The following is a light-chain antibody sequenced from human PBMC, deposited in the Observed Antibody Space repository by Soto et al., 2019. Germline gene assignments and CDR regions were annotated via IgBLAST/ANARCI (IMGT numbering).Light chain of an antibody. Sequence: QSALTQPASVSGSPGQSITISCTGTSSDVGGYNSVSWYQQHPGKAPKLMIYDVSNRPSGVSNRFSGSKSGNTASLTISGLQAEDEADYYCSSHTYSSTPVFGGGTKVTVL. V-gene: IGLV2-14*01. CDR2: DVS. CDR3: SSHTYSSTPV. J-gene: IGLJ2*01. CDR1: SSDVGGYNS.